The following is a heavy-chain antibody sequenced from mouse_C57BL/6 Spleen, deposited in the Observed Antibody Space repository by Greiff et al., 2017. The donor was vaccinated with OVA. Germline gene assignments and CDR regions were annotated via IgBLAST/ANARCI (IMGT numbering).Heavy chain of an antibody. CDR2: INYDGSST. D-gene: IGHD1-1*01. J-gene: IGHJ2*01. CDR1: GFTFSDYY. Sequence: EVQLVESEGGLVQPGSSMKLSCPASGFTFSDYYMAWVRQVPEKGLEWVANINYDGSSTYYLDSLKSRFIISRDNAENILYLQMSSLKSEDTATYYCARDYGSHFDYWGQGTTLTVSS. V-gene: IGHV5-16*01. CDR3: ARDYGSHFDY.